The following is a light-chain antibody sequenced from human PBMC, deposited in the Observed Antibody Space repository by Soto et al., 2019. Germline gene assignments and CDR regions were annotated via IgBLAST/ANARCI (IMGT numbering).Light chain of an antibody. CDR3: SSYTSSNTGV. J-gene: IGLJ3*02. V-gene: IGLV2-14*03. CDR1: NSDIGGYNF. Sequence: QSALTQPASVSGSPGQSITISCTGTNSDIGGYNFVSWYQHHPGKAPKLMIYDVSNRPSGVSNRFSGSKSGNTASLTISGLQAEDEADYYCSSYTSSNTGVFGGGTKLTVL. CDR2: DVS.